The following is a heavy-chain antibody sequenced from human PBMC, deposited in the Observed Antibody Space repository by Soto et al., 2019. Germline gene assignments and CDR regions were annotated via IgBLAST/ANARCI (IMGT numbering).Heavy chain of an antibody. V-gene: IGHV4-59*01. CDR3: AIDSAVVTTIGVFDT. CDR2: IYYSGST. CDR1: SGSISSYY. D-gene: IGHD2-21*02. Sequence: PSETLSLTCTVSSGSISSYYWSWIRQPPGKGLEWIGYIYYSGSTNYNPSLTSRVTISLDTSKIQFSLKLSSVTAADTAVYCCAIDSAVVTTIGVFDTWGQGTMVNVSS. J-gene: IGHJ3*02.